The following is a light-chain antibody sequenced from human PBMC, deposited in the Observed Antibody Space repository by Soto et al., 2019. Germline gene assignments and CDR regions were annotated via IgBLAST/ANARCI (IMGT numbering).Light chain of an antibody. Sequence: QSALTQPRSVSGSPGQSVTISCTVTSSDVGGYNYVSWYQHHPGKAPKLMIYGVSKRPSGVPDRFSGSKSGNTASLTISGLQAEDEADYYCCSYAGSYTGVFGGGTKVTVL. J-gene: IGLJ3*02. CDR3: CSYAGSYTGV. CDR2: GVS. V-gene: IGLV2-11*01. CDR1: SSDVGGYNY.